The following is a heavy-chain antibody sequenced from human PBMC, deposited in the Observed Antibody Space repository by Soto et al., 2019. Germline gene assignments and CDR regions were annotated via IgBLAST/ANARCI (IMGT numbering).Heavy chain of an antibody. CDR1: GYSFTSYW. V-gene: IGHV5-51*01. D-gene: IGHD6-13*01. CDR3: ARTSAAGKNYNGMDV. Sequence: GESLKISCKGSGYSFTSYWIGWVRQMPGKGLEWMGIIYPGDSDTRYSPSFQGQVTISADKSISTAYLQWSSLKASDTAMYYCARTSAAGKNYNGMDVGGQGTTVTVSS. CDR2: IYPGDSDT. J-gene: IGHJ6*02.